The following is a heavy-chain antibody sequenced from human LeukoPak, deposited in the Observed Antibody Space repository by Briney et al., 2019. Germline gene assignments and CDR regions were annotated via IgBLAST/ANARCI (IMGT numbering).Heavy chain of an antibody. CDR2: IYHSGST. CDR1: GGSISSGGYS. J-gene: IGHJ5*02. CDR3: ARVKSLVATIWGYWFDP. D-gene: IGHD5-12*01. Sequence: SETLSLTCAVSGGSISSGGYSWSWIRQPPGKGLEWIGYIYHSGSTYYNPSLKSRVTISVDRSKNQFSLKLSSVTAADTAVYYCARVKSLVATIWGYWFDPWGQGTLVTVSS. V-gene: IGHV4-30-2*01.